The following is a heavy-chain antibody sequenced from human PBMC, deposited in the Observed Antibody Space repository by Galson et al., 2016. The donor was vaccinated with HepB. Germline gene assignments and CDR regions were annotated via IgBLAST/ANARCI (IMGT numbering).Heavy chain of an antibody. CDR1: GFTFSSYA. V-gene: IGHV3-30*18. J-gene: IGHJ4*02. CDR3: AKDGRIYCSSASCHDHFHY. D-gene: IGHD2-2*01. CDR2: ISYDGSNQ. Sequence: SLRLSCAASGFTFSSYAMDWVRQAPGKGLEWVAFISYDGSNQKYADSVQGRFTISRDNSKKTLYLQMNSLRAEDTAVYYCAKDGRIYCSSASCHDHFHYWGQGTLVTVSS.